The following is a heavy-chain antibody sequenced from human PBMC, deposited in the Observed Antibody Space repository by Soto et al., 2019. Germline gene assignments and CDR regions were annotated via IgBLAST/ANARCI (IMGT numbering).Heavy chain of an antibody. J-gene: IGHJ4*02. Sequence: SRTLSLTCAISGGSVSSNSAAWNWIIHSPSRGLEWLGRTYYRSKWYNDYAVSVKSRITINPDTSKNQFSLQLNSVTPEDTAVYYCARASITIFGVVLHFDYWGQGTLVTVSS. D-gene: IGHD3-3*01. CDR1: GGSVSSNSAA. CDR2: TYYRSKWYN. V-gene: IGHV6-1*01. CDR3: ARASITIFGVVLHFDY.